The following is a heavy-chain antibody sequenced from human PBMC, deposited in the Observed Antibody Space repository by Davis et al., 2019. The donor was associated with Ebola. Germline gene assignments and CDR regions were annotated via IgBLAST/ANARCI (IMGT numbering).Heavy chain of an antibody. Sequence: SCKASGGTFSSYAMSWVRQAPGKGLEWVSAISGSGGSTYYADSVKGRFTISRDNSKNTLYLQMNSLRADDTAVYYCAKAADRSDAFDIWGQGTMVTVSS. CDR3: AKAADRSDAFDI. J-gene: IGHJ3*02. CDR2: ISGSGGST. V-gene: IGHV3-23*01. CDR1: GGTFSSYA.